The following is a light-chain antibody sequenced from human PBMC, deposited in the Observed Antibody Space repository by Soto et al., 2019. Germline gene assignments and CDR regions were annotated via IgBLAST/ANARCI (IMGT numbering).Light chain of an antibody. Sequence: DIVMTQFQDSLAVSLGERATINCKSSPSVLHSSDNKNYLAWYQQKPGQPPKLLIYWASTRDSGVPDRFSGSGSGADFTLTISSLQAEDVAVYYCQQYYTTLTFGGGTKVEIK. CDR1: PSVLHSSDNKNY. J-gene: IGKJ4*01. CDR3: QQYYTTLT. V-gene: IGKV4-1*01. CDR2: WAS.